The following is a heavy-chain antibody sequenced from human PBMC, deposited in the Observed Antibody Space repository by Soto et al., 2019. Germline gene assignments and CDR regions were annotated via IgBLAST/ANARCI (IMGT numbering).Heavy chain of an antibody. J-gene: IGHJ4*02. CDR3: ARQIYDSDTGPNFQYYFDS. D-gene: IGHD3-22*01. CDR2: IDPSDSQT. Sequence: GESLKISCKGSGYSFAGYWITWVRQKPGKGLEWMGRIDPSDSQTYYSPSFRGHVIISATKSITTVFLQWSSLRASDTAMYYCARQIYDSDTGPNFQYYFDSWGQGTPVTVSS. V-gene: IGHV5-10-1*01. CDR1: GYSFAGYW.